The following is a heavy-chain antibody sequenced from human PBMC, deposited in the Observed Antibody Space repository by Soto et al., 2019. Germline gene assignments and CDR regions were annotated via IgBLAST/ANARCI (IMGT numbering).Heavy chain of an antibody. CDR1: GGSITSDY. CDR2: IYYSGST. V-gene: IGHV4-59*01. J-gene: IGHJ4*02. CDR3: ARVSANSWYYFDS. D-gene: IGHD2-8*02. Sequence: SETLSLTCTVSGGSITSDYWSWIRQPPGKGLEWIGHIYYSGSTNYSPSLKSRVTITIGTSKYQFSQKLRSVTAADTAVYYCARVSANSWYYFDSWGQGTLVTVSS.